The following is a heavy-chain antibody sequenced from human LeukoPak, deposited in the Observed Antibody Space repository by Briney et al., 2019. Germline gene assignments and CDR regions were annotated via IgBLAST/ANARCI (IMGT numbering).Heavy chain of an antibody. CDR1: GYTFTGYY. CDR3: ARGPPVTQTYYYYGMDV. J-gene: IGHJ6*02. Sequence: ASVKVSCKASGYTFTGYYMHWVRQAPGQGLEWMGWINPNSGGTNYAQKFQGRVTMTRDTSISTAYMELSRLRSDDTAVYYCARGPPVTQTYYYYGMDVWGQGTRSPSP. D-gene: IGHD2-15*01. CDR2: INPNSGGT. V-gene: IGHV1-2*02.